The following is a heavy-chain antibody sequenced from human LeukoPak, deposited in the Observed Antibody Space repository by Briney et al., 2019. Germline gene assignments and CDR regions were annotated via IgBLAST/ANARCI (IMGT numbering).Heavy chain of an antibody. Sequence: SETLSLTCTVSGGSISSYYWTWIRQPPGKGLGLEWIGYIYYSGGTNYNPSLKSRVTISIDTSKNQVSLKLSSVTAADTAVYYCARLWDSSSSLDYWGQGALVTVSS. D-gene: IGHD6-6*01. CDR3: ARLWDSSSSLDY. CDR1: GGSISSYY. CDR2: IYYSGGT. V-gene: IGHV4-59*08. J-gene: IGHJ4*02.